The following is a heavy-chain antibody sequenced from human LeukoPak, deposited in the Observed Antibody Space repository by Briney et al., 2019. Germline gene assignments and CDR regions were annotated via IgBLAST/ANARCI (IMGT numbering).Heavy chain of an antibody. V-gene: IGHV4-39*07. CDR1: GGSISSSSYY. CDR2: IYYSGST. D-gene: IGHD2-15*01. CDR3: ARVAKYFDY. J-gene: IGHJ4*02. Sequence: SETLSLTCTVSGGSISSSSYYWGWIRQPPGKGLEWIGSIYYSGSTYYNPSLKSRVTISVDTSKNQFSLKLSSVTAADTAVYYCARVAKYFDYWGQGTLVTVSS.